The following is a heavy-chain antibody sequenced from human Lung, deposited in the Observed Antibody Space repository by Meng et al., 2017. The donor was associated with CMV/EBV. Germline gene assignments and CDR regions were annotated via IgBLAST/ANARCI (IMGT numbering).Heavy chain of an antibody. V-gene: IGHV4-30-4*01. CDR2: ISYSGST. J-gene: IGHJ4*02. Sequence: SGVSISSGDYWWNWIRQPPGKGLEWIGSISYSGSTFSNPSLKSRVAISVDTSKNQLSLKLSSVTAADTAVYYCARDPSYDTSTYFGDWGQGTLVTVSS. CDR3: ARDPSYDTSTYFGD. D-gene: IGHD3-22*01. CDR1: GVSISSGDYW.